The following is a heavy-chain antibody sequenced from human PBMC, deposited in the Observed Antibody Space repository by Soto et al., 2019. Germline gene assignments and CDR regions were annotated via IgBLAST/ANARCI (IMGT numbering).Heavy chain of an antibody. CDR1: GFTFSSYS. V-gene: IGHV3-21*01. Sequence: GGSLRLSCAASGFTFSSYSMNWVRQAPGKGLEWVSSISSSSSYIYYADSVKGRFTISRDNAKNSLYLQMNSLRAEDTAVYYCSRYGIAAAGKYYYYMAVWGKGTTVTVSS. CDR2: ISSSSSYI. J-gene: IGHJ6*03. D-gene: IGHD6-13*01. CDR3: SRYGIAAAGKYYYYMAV.